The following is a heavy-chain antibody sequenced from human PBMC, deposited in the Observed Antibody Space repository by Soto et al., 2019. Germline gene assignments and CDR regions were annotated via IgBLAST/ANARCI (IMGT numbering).Heavy chain of an antibody. V-gene: IGHV4-39*01. J-gene: IGHJ6*02. CDR2: IYYSGST. Sequence: SETLSLTCTVSGGSISSSSYYWGWIRQPPGKGLEWIGSIYYSGSTYYNPSLKSRVTISVDTSKNQFSLKLSSVTAADTAVYYCARLRGGVTSWGQGTTVTVSS. CDR3: ARLRGGVTS. D-gene: IGHD3-16*01. CDR1: GGSISSSSYY.